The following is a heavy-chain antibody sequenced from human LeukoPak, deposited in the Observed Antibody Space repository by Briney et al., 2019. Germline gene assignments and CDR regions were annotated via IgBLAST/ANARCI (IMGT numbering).Heavy chain of an antibody. Sequence: PGGSLRLSCAASGFTFSSYSMNCVRQAPGKGLEWVSSISSSSSYIYYADSVKGRFTISRDNAKNSLYLQMNSLRAEDTAVYYCAGALTIFGVVVGYWGQGTLVTVSS. CDR1: GFTFSSYS. V-gene: IGHV3-21*01. CDR3: AGALTIFGVVVGY. J-gene: IGHJ4*02. D-gene: IGHD3-3*01. CDR2: ISSSSSYI.